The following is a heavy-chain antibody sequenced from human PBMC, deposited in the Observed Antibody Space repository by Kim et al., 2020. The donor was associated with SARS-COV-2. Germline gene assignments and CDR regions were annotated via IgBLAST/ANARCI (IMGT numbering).Heavy chain of an antibody. CDR3: ASAYGDYGLDY. J-gene: IGHJ4*02. D-gene: IGHD4-17*01. Sequence: KKNSANSVGGGFTISRDNSKNILFLQMNSLRADDTAVYYCASAYGDYGLDYWGQGTLVTVSS. CDR2: KK. V-gene: IGHV3-33*01.